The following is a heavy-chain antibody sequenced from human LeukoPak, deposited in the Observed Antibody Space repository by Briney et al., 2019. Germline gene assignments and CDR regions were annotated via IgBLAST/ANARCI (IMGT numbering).Heavy chain of an antibody. Sequence: GGSLRLSCAASGFTFSSYWMSWVRQAPGKGLEWVANIKQDGSEKYYVDSVKGRFTISRDNAKNSLYLQMNSLRAEDTAVYYCARDLPTKYYYDSSGILDYWGQGTLVTVSS. CDR3: ARDLPTKYYYDSSGILDY. J-gene: IGHJ4*02. D-gene: IGHD3-22*01. V-gene: IGHV3-7*01. CDR1: GFTFSSYW. CDR2: IKQDGSEK.